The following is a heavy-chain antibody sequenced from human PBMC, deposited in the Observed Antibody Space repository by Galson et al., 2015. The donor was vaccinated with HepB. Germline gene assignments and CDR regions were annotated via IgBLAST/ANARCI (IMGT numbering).Heavy chain of an antibody. CDR2: IIPIFPTP. V-gene: IGHV1-69*13. D-gene: IGHD2-21*02. CDR1: GDTFSTYP. CDR3: ATGGSCGGDCYNYYVDF. Sequence: SVKVSCKASGDTFSTYPITWVRQAPGQGLDWMGGIIPIFPTPTYAPKFQGRVTLTADESTSTVYMELSSLRPDDTAVYYCATGGSCGGDCYNYYVDFWGQGTLVTVSS. J-gene: IGHJ4*02.